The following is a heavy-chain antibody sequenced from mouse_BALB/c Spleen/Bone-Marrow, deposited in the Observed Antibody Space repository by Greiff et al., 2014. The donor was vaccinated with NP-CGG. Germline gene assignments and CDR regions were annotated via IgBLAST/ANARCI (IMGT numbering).Heavy chain of an antibody. CDR3: TTLARSDFDY. CDR2: IYPGNSDT. Sequence: VQLKQSGTVLARPGAAGKMSCKASGYTFSNYWMHWVKQRPGQGLEWIGTIYPGNSDTTYNQKFKGKAKLTAVTSTSTAYMELSSLTNEGSAVYYCTTLARSDFDYWGQGTTLTVSS. J-gene: IGHJ2*01. V-gene: IGHV1-5*01. CDR1: GYTFSNYW. D-gene: IGHD3-1*01.